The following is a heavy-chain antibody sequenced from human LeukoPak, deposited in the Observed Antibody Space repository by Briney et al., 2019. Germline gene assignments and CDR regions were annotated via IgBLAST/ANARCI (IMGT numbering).Heavy chain of an antibody. D-gene: IGHD1-26*01. Sequence: ASVKVSCKASGGTFSSYAISWVRQAPGQGLEWMGGIIPIFGTANYAQKFQGRVTITADESTSTAYMELSSLRSEDTAVYYCARSIVGATYWFGPWGQGTLVTVSS. CDR3: ARSIVGATYWFGP. J-gene: IGHJ5*02. CDR2: IIPIFGTA. V-gene: IGHV1-69*13. CDR1: GGTFSSYA.